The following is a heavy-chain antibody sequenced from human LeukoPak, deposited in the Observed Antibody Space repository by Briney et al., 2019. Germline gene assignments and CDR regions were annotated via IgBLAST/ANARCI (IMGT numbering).Heavy chain of an antibody. J-gene: IGHJ3*02. CDR1: GFTFSSYE. CDR2: ISSSGSTI. Sequence: PGGSLRLSCAASGFTFSSYEMNWVRQAPGKGLEWVSYISSSGSTIYYADSVKGRFTISRDNAKNSLYLQMNSLRAEDTAVYCCARRTYYDILTGHQNAFDIWGRGTMVTVSS. V-gene: IGHV3-48*03. CDR3: ARRTYYDILTGHQNAFDI. D-gene: IGHD3-9*01.